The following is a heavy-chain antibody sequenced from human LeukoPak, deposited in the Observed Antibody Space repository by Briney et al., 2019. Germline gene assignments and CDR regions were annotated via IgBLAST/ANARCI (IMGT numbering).Heavy chain of an antibody. CDR3: ARDDNWNDKPFDL. J-gene: IGHJ4*02. V-gene: IGHV3-21*01. CDR1: GFTLSFYL. CDR2: ISSSHI. Sequence: PGGSLRLSCTASGFTLSFYLMNWVRQAPGKGLEWVSSISSSHIYYADSLKGRFTVSRDNAKSSLYLQMNNLRAEDTAVYYCARDDNWNDKPFDLWGQGTLVTVSS. D-gene: IGHD1-20*01.